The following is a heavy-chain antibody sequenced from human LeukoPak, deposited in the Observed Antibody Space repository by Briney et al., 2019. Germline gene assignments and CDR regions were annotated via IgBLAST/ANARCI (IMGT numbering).Heavy chain of an antibody. CDR1: GFTFSSYG. CDR3: AKEKMATIYYFDY. D-gene: IGHD5-24*01. Sequence: GRSLRLSCATSGFTFSSYGMHWVRQAPGKGLEWVAVIWYDGSNKYYADSVKGRFTISRDNSKNTLYLQMNSLRAEDTAVYYCAKEKMATIYYFDYWGQGTLVTVSS. V-gene: IGHV3-33*06. J-gene: IGHJ4*02. CDR2: IWYDGSNK.